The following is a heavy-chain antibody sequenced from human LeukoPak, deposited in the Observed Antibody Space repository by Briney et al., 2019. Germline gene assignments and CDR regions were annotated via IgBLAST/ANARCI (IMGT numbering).Heavy chain of an antibody. V-gene: IGHV4-30-4*08. D-gene: IGHD6-25*01. CDR3: ARLVWDARRLFDY. J-gene: IGHJ4*02. Sequence: SETLSLTCTVSGGSISSGDYYWSWIRQPPGKGLEWIGYIYYSGSTYYNPSLKSRVTISVDTSKNQFSLKLSSVTAADTAVYYCARLVWDARRLFDYWGQGTLVTVSS. CDR1: GGSISSGDYY. CDR2: IYYSGST.